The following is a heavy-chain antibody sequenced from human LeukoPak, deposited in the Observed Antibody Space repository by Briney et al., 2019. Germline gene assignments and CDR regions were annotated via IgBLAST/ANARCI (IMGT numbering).Heavy chain of an antibody. V-gene: IGHV3-7*01. CDR3: ARDLDSFSYGSKSRAEYFQH. D-gene: IGHD3-10*01. CDR1: GFTFSSSW. J-gene: IGHJ1*01. Sequence: PGGSLRLSCAASGFTFSSSWMSWVRQAPGKGLEWVANIKRDGSEKYYVDSVKGRFTISRDNAKNSLYLQMSSLRAEDTAVYYCARDLDSFSYGSKSRAEYFQHWGQGTLVTVSS. CDR2: IKRDGSEK.